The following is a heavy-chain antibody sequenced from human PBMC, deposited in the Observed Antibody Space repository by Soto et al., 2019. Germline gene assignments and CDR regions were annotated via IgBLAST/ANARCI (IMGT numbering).Heavy chain of an antibody. Sequence: GGSLRLSCEASAFAFSRSAMHWLRRAPGKGLEWVTVIPHDGNNIDYADSVRGRFTVSRDNSKNTLSLQMSGLRVEDTAVYYCAKDPATPYNRYSGLGNYGLDVWGQGTTVTVSS. CDR2: IPHDGNNI. V-gene: IGHV3-30*02. CDR3: AKDPATPYNRYSGLGNYGLDV. D-gene: IGHD5-18*01. CDR1: AFAFSRSA. J-gene: IGHJ6*02.